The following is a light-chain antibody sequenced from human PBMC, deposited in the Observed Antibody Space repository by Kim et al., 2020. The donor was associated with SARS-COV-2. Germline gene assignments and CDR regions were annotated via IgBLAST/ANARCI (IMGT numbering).Light chain of an antibody. Sequence: DIQLTQSPSFLSASVGDRVTITCRASQGISSYLAWYQQKPGKAPKLLIYAASTLQSGVPSRFSGSGSGTEFTLTISSLQPEDFATYYCQQLNSYRTFGGGTKLEI. CDR2: AAS. J-gene: IGKJ4*01. CDR3: QQLNSYRT. CDR1: QGISSY. V-gene: IGKV1-9*01.